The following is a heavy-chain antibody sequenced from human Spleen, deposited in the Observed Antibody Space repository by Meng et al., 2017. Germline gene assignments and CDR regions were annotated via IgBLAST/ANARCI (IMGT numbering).Heavy chain of an antibody. V-gene: IGHV4-34*01. CDR2: IKHSGST. CDR1: GGSLSGYC. Sequence: QGHLDQWGAGRLKPSEPRSLTCAVYGGSLSGYCWSWIRQPPGRGLEWIGQIKHSGSTIYNPSLKSRVTISLDTSNNHFSLKLNSVTAADTAVYFCARGPTTMAHDFDYWGQGTLVTVSS. D-gene: IGHD4-11*01. J-gene: IGHJ4*02. CDR3: ARGPTTMAHDFDY.